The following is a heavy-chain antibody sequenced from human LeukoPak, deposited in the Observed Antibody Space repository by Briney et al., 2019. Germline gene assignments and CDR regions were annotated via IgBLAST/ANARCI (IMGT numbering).Heavy chain of an antibody. Sequence: GGSLRLSCAASGFTFSSYGMHWVRQAPGKGLEWVAVISYDGSNKYYADSVKGRFTISRDNSKNTLYLQMNSLRAEDTAVYYCARGAERVVDDFDYWGQGTLVTVSS. V-gene: IGHV3-30*03. CDR3: ARGAERVVDDFDY. D-gene: IGHD3-22*01. J-gene: IGHJ4*02. CDR1: GFTFSSYG. CDR2: ISYDGSNK.